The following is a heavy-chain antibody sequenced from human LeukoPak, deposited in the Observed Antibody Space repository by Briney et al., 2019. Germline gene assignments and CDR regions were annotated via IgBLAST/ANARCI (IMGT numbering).Heavy chain of an antibody. V-gene: IGHV4-34*03. CDR1: GGSFSGYY. CDR3: THSGSADAFDI. D-gene: IGHD1-26*01. Sequence: SGTLSLTCAVYGGSFSGYYWSWIRQPPGKGLEWIGEINHSGSTNYNPSLKSRVTISVDTSKNQFSLKLSSVTAADTAVYYCTHSGSADAFDIWGQGAMVTVSS. J-gene: IGHJ3*02. CDR2: INHSGST.